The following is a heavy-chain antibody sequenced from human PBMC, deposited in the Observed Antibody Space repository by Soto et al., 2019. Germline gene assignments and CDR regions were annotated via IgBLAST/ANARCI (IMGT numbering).Heavy chain of an antibody. J-gene: IGHJ4*02. V-gene: IGHV4-59*12. Sequence: SETLSLTCTVSGGSISSYYWSWVRQPPGKGLEWIGFIYNSGSTNYNPSLKSRVTISVDTSKNKLYLKMNSLRAEDTAVYYCAKKVPGSNPLDSWGQGALVTVSS. CDR2: IYNSGST. D-gene: IGHD1-1*01. CDR1: GGSISSYY. CDR3: AKKVPGSNPLDS.